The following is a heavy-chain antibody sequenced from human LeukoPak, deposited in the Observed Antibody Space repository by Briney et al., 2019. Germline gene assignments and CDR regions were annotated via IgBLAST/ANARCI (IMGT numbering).Heavy chain of an antibody. CDR1: GGSISSYY. D-gene: IGHD3-22*01. CDR2: IYYSGST. V-gene: IGHV4-59*01. CDR3: ARGANSGYLFDY. Sequence: PSETLSLTCTVSGGSISSYYWSWIRQPPGKGLEWIGYIYYSGSTNYNPSLKSRATISVDTSKNQFSLKLSAVTAADTAVYYCARGANSGYLFDYWGQGTLVTVSS. J-gene: IGHJ4*02.